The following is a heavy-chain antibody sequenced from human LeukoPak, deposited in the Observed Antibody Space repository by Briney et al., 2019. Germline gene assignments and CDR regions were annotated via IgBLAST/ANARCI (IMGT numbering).Heavy chain of an antibody. J-gene: IGHJ4*02. D-gene: IGHD4-17*01. V-gene: IGHV4-59*01. CDR3: ARGNDYGDSFDY. CDR2: IYYSGST. Sequence: SETLSLTCTVSGSSISAYYWTWIRQSPGEGLEWIGNIYYSGSTNSNPSLKSRVTVSLDTSKNQFSLKVRSVTAVDTAVYYCARGNDYGDSFDYWGQGTLVTVSS. CDR1: GSSISAYY.